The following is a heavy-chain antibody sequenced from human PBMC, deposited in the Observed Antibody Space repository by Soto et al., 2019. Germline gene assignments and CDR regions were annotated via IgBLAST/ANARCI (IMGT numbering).Heavy chain of an antibody. D-gene: IGHD3-3*01. J-gene: IGHJ5*02. CDR2: IYYSGST. V-gene: IGHV4-59*01. CDR1: GGSISSYY. CDR3: AKVNDFWTGYYSTNWFDP. Sequence: SETLSLTWTVSGGSISSYYWSCIRQPPGKGLEWIGYIYYSGSTNYNPSLKSRVTISVDTSKNQFSLKLSSVTAADTAVYYCAKVNDFWTGYYSTNWFDPWGQGTLVTVSS.